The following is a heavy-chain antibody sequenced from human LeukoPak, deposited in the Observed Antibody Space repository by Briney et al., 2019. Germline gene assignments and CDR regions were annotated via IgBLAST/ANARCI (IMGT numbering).Heavy chain of an antibody. V-gene: IGHV4-34*01. CDR3: ARLYYYGSGSYSLYYYFDY. CDR2: INHSGST. J-gene: IGHJ4*02. Sequence: SETLSLTCAVSGGSFSGYYWSWIRRPPGKGLEWIGEINHSGSTNYNPSLKSRVTISVDTSKNQFSLKLSSVTAADTAVYYCARLYYYGSGSYSLYYYFDYWGQGTLVTVSS. CDR1: GGSFSGYY. D-gene: IGHD3-10*01.